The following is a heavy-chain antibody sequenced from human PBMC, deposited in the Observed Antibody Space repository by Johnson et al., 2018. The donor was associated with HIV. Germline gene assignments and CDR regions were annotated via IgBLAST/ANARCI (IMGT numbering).Heavy chain of an antibody. V-gene: IGHV3-7*03. J-gene: IGHJ3*02. CDR1: GFTFDDYG. CDR2: IKQDGSEK. Sequence: VQLVESGGGVVQPGRSLRLSCAASGFTFDDYGMSWVRQAPGKGLEWVANIKQDGSEKYFVDSVKGRFTISRDNAKNSLYLQMNSLRVEDTAVDYCASSQGSGEGAFDSWGQGTMVTVSS. D-gene: IGHD2-21*01. CDR3: ASSQGSGEGAFDS.